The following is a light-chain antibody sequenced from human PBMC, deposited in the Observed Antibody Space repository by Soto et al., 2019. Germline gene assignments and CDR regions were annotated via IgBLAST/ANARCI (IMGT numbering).Light chain of an antibody. V-gene: IGLV1-44*01. Sequence: QLVLTQPPSASGTPGQRVTISCSGTNSNIGSNFVYWYQHLPGTTPKLLVFSYNQRPSGVPDRFSGSKSGNTASLTISGLQAEDEADYFCCSYAGGYTYLFGTGTKVTVL. CDR3: CSYAGGYTYL. J-gene: IGLJ1*01. CDR1: NSNIGSNF. CDR2: SYN.